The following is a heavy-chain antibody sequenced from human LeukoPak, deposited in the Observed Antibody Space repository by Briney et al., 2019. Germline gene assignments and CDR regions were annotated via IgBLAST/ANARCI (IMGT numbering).Heavy chain of an antibody. Sequence: SETLSLTCAVSGYSISSGYYWGWIRQPPGKGLGWIGSIYHSGSTYYNPSLKSRVTISVDTSKNQFSLKLSSVTAADTAVYYCAREGYDISDVLGFDYWGQGTLVTVSS. CDR1: GYSISSGYY. CDR2: IYHSGST. V-gene: IGHV4-38-2*02. CDR3: AREGYDISDVLGFDY. J-gene: IGHJ4*02. D-gene: IGHD3-9*01.